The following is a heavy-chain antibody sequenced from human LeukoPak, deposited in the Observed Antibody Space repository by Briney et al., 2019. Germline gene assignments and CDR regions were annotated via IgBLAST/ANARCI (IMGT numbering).Heavy chain of an antibody. CDR2: INQDGSDK. V-gene: IGHV3-7*01. Sequence: PGGSLRLSCTASGFTFRSYWMSWVRQAPGKGLEWVANINQDGSDKKYVDSVKGRFTISRDNAKNSVSLQMNSLRAEDTAVYYCARSLWPEDYWGQGTLVTVSS. CDR3: ARSLWPEDY. CDR1: GFTFRSYW. D-gene: IGHD2-21*01. J-gene: IGHJ4*02.